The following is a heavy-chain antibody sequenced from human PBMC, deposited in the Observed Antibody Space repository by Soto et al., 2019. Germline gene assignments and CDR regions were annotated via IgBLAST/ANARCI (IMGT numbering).Heavy chain of an antibody. J-gene: IGHJ5*01. Sequence: ASVKVSCKASGYTFTSYGISWVRQAPGQGLEWMGWISAYNGNTNYAQKLQGRVTMTTDTSTSTAYMELRSLRSDDTAVYYCAGHSTSPPGVCRGATSPPDIHSWGHGTPVTVP. CDR1: GYTFTSYG. V-gene: IGHV1-18*01. CDR2: ISAYNGNT. D-gene: IGHD3-9*01. CDR3: AGHSTSPPGVCRGATSPPDIHS.